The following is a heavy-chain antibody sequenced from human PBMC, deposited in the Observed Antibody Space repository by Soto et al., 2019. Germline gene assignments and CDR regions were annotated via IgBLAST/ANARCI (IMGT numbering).Heavy chain of an antibody. V-gene: IGHV4-30-4*01. D-gene: IGHD6-6*01. CDR1: GGSISSGDYY. J-gene: IGHJ5*02. CDR3: ARERPDGARLDP. CDR2: IYHSGST. Sequence: SETLSLTCTVSGGSISSGDYYWSWIRQPPGKGLEWIGYIYHSGSTYYNPSLKSRVTISVDTSKNQFSLKLSSVTAADTAVYYCARERPDGARLDPWGQGTLVTVS.